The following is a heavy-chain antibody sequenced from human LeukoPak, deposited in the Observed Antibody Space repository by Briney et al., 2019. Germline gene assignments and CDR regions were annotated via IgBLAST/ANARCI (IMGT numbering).Heavy chain of an antibody. CDR1: GFTFSSYG. J-gene: IGHJ4*02. CDR3: AKSRHPYNWNDGAFLDY. Sequence: PGGTLRLSCAASGFTFSSYGMHWVRQAPGKGLEWVAVISYDGSNKYYADSVRGRFTISRDNSKNTLYLHMNSLRPEDTAVYYCAKSRHPYNWNDGAFLDYWGQGTLVTVSS. V-gene: IGHV3-30*18. CDR2: ISYDGSNK. D-gene: IGHD1-20*01.